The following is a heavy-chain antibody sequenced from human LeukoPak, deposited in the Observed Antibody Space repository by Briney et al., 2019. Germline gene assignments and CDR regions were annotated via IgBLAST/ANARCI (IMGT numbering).Heavy chain of an antibody. D-gene: IGHD1-26*01. V-gene: IGHV3-23*01. CDR3: ARLFDSGTDY. CDR2: ISANGAGT. J-gene: IGHJ4*02. CDR1: GFTFSTYA. Sequence: PGGSLRLSCAASGFTFSTYAMIWVRQAPGKGLEWVSSISANGAGTYYADSVKGRFTISRDNSRNMLYLQMNALRAEDTTLYYCARLFDSGTDYWGQGTLVVVSS.